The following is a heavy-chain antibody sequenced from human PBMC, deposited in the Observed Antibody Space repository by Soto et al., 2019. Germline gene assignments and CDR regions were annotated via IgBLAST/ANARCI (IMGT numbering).Heavy chain of an antibody. Sequence: GGSLRLSXAASGFTFSSYGMHWVRQAPGKGLEWVAVISYDGSNKYYADSVKGRFTISRDNSKNTLYLQMNSLRAEDTAVYYCAKDMIVATTTSYYYYGMDVWGQGTTVTVSS. V-gene: IGHV3-30*18. CDR2: ISYDGSNK. CDR1: GFTFSSYG. D-gene: IGHD5-12*01. J-gene: IGHJ6*02. CDR3: AKDMIVATTTSYYYYGMDV.